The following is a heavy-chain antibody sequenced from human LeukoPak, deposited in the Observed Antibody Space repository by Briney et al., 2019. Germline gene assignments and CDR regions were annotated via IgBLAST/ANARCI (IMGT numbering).Heavy chain of an antibody. CDR1: GGSISSGSYF. D-gene: IGHD3-22*01. V-gene: IGHV4-39*01. CDR2: FYYSGST. Sequence: PSETLSLTCTVSGGSISSGSYFWGWTRRPPGMGLQWIGSFYYSGSTYYSPSLKSRLTISVDTSKNQFSLKLSSVTAADTAVYYCARQSYHSSAHDYAGLFDIWGQGTMVTVSS. CDR3: ARQSYHSSAHDYAGLFDI. J-gene: IGHJ3*02.